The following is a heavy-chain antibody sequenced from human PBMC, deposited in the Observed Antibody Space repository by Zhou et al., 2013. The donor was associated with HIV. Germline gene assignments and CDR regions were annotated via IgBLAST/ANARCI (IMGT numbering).Heavy chain of an antibody. CDR1: GDSISGDY. D-gene: IGHD2-8*02. V-gene: IGHV4-59*01. CDR2: IFYSGDT. Sequence: QVQLQESGPGLVKPSETLSLTCTISGDSISGDYWSWIRQPPGKGLEWIGYIFYSGDTNSNPSLKSRVTISIDTSKNQFSLKLSSVTAGDTAVYYCARHLVGKNWFDPWGQGTLVIVSS. J-gene: IGHJ5*02. CDR3: ARHLVGKNWFDP.